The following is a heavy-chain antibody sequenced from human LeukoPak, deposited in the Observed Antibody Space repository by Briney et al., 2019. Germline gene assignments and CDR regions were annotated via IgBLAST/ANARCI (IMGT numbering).Heavy chain of an antibody. CDR2: ISGSDGST. D-gene: IGHD5-18*01. CDR1: GFTFSSYA. V-gene: IGHV3-23*01. CDR3: AKDLNSYGYYYYGMDV. J-gene: IGHJ6*02. Sequence: PGGSLRLSCAASGFTFSSYAMSWVRQAPGKGLEWVSSISGSDGSTYYADSVKGRFTISRDNSKNTLYLQMNSLRAEDTAVYYCAKDLNSYGYYYYGMDVWGQGTTVTVSS.